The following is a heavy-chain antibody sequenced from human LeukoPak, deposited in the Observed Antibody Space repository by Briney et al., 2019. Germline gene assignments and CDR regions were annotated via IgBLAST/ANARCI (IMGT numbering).Heavy chain of an antibody. V-gene: IGHV1-2*02. D-gene: IGHD3-16*01. CDR2: INPKSGGP. J-gene: IGHJ5*02. Sequence: ASVKVSCKASEYTFTGYYIHWLRQAPGQRLEWMGWINPKSGGPNYAQKFQGRITMTTDTSISTAYLEMIRLRSDDTAVYYCARDVSAGGTNWFDPWGQGTLVNVSS. CDR1: EYTFTGYY. CDR3: ARDVSAGGTNWFDP.